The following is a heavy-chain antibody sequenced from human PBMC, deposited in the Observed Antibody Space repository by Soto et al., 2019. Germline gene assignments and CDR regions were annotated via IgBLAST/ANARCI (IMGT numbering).Heavy chain of an antibody. J-gene: IGHJ5*02. D-gene: IGHD3-16*01. V-gene: IGHV5-51*01. CDR3: ARDMYTNYVNYFDL. Sequence: GESLKISCKASGYTFTSDWIGWVRQMPGKGLEWMGIIYPRDSDTRYSPSFEGQVTISADKSISTTYLQWSSLRAEDTALYYCARDMYTNYVNYFDLWGQGTLVTVSS. CDR2: IYPRDSDT. CDR1: GYTFTSDW.